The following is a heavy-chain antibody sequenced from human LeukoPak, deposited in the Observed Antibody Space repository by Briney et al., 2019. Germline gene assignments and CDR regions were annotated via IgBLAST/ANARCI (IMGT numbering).Heavy chain of an antibody. CDR3: ERAVAGSLDFDY. J-gene: IGHJ4*02. CDR1: GCTFTDYY. CDR2: VDPEDGET. D-gene: IGHD6-19*01. V-gene: IGHV1-69-2*01. Sequence: ASVKISCKVSGCTFTDYYMHWVQQAPGKGLEWMGLVDPEDGETIYAEKFQGRVTITADTSTDTAYMELSSLRSEDTAVYYCERAVAGSLDFDYWGQGTLVTVSS.